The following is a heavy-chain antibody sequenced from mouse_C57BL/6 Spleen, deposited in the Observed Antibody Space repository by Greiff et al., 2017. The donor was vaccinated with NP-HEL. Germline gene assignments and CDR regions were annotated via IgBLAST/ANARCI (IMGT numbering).Heavy chain of an antibody. J-gene: IGHJ4*01. CDR1: GFNIKNTY. Sequence: EVMLVESVAELVRPGASVKLSCTASGFNIKNTYMHWVKQRPEQGLEWIGRIDPANGNTKYAPKFQGKATITADTSSNTAYLQLSSLTSEDTAIYYCARWGDYDGPGAMDYWGQGTSVTVSS. D-gene: IGHD2-4*01. CDR3: ARWGDYDGPGAMDY. V-gene: IGHV14-3*01. CDR2: IDPANGNT.